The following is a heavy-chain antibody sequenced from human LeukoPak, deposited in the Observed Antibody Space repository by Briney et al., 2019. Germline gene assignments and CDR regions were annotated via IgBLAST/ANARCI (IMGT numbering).Heavy chain of an antibody. CDR3: ARDNRFLHGFDY. V-gene: IGHV1-8*01. CDR2: MNPNSGNT. D-gene: IGHD2-21*01. J-gene: IGHJ4*02. Sequence: GASVKVSCKASGYTFTSYDINWVRQATGQGLEWMGWMNPNSGNTGYAQKFQGRVTMTRNTSISTAYMELSSLRSEDTAVYYCARDNRFLHGFDYWGQGTLVTVSS. CDR1: GYTFTSYD.